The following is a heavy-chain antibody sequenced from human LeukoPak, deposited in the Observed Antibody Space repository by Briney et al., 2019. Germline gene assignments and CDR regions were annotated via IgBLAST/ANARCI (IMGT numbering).Heavy chain of an antibody. CDR2: LIPIFGTA. CDR1: GGTFSSYA. J-gene: IGHJ6*03. D-gene: IGHD3-10*01. Sequence: SVKVSCKASGGTFSSYAISWVRQAPGQWLEWMGGLIPIFGTANYAQKFQGRVTITTDESTGTAYMELSSLRSEDTAVYYCARAVGGYYYYYYMDVWGKGTTVTVSS. V-gene: IGHV1-69*05. CDR3: ARAVGGYYYYYYMDV.